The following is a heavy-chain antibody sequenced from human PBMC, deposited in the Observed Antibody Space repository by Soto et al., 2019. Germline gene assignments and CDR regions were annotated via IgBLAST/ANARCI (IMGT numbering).Heavy chain of an antibody. CDR1: GFTFSDYN. J-gene: IGHJ4*02. CDR2: ISSDGSNK. CDR3: AKDKGYTYGHAFDY. V-gene: IGHV3-30*18. D-gene: IGHD5-18*01. Sequence: LRLSCAASGFTFSDYNMHWVRQAPGKGLEWVALISSDGSNKYYADSVKGRFTISRDNSKNMLYLQMNSLRAEDTAVYYCAKDKGYTYGHAFDYWGQGTLVTAPQ.